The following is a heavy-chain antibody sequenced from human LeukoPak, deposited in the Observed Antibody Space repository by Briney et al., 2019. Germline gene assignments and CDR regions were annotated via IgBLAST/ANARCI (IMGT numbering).Heavy chain of an antibody. J-gene: IGHJ3*02. CDR1: GGSITNDAYH. V-gene: IGHV4-31*03. CDR2: IYYSGRT. Sequence: PSETLSLTCTVSGGSITNDAYHWNWIRQQPGKGLEWIGYIYYSGRTFYNPSLKSRITISVDTSKDHFSLRLNSVTAADTAVYYCVRDSRILSAFDIWGQGTTVTVSS. CDR3: VRDSRILSAFDI. D-gene: IGHD2-15*01.